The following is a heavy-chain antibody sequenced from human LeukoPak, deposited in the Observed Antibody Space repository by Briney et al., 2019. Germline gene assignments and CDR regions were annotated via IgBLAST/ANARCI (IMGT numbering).Heavy chain of an antibody. CDR3: ARDRGVGVLRYFDWPSGY. Sequence: ASVKVSCKASGYTFTGYYMHWVRQAPGQGLEWMGWINPNSGGTNYAQKFQGRVTMTRDTSISTAYMELSRLRSDDTAVYYCARDRGVGVLRYFDWPSGYWGQGTLVTVSS. CDR2: INPNSGGT. V-gene: IGHV1-2*02. J-gene: IGHJ4*02. CDR1: GYTFTGYY. D-gene: IGHD3-9*01.